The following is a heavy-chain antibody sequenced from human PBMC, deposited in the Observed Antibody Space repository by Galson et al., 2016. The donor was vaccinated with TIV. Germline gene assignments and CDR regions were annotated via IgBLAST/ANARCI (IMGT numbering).Heavy chain of an antibody. Sequence: ETLSLTCSVSGDSITSTYYYWGWIRQPPGKGLEWIGSLYYSGSTYYNPSLKSRVTISVDTSKNQFSLSLSSVTAADTDVFYCARQRLTMISRFESWGQGTQVTVSS. CDR2: LYYSGST. V-gene: IGHV4-39*01. D-gene: IGHD3-22*01. J-gene: IGHJ4*02. CDR1: GDSITSTYYY. CDR3: ARQRLTMISRFES.